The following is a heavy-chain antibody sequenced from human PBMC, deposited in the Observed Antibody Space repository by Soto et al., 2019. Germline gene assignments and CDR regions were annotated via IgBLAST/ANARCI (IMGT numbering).Heavy chain of an antibody. CDR3: ARGRDISNGYYRYHH. CDR2: IWYDGSNK. CDR1: VFTFSSYG. Sequence: PGGSLRLSCAASVFTFSSYGMHWVRQAPGKGLEWVAFIWYDGSNKYYADSVKGRFTISRDNSKNTLYLQMNSLRAEGTAVYYCARGRDISNGYYRYHHSGPAPLDTVPS. D-gene: IGHD3-9*01. J-gene: IGHJ1*01. V-gene: IGHV3-33*01.